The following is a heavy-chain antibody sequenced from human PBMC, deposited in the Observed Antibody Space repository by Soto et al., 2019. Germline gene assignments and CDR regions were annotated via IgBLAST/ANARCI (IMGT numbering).Heavy chain of an antibody. CDR1: GFTFSSYW. D-gene: IGHD2-15*01. CDR3: ARSAGLLRPYYFDY. CDR2: IKQDGSEK. Sequence: GGSLRLSCAASGFTFSSYWMSWVRQAPGKGLEWVANIKQDGSEKYYADSVKGRFTISRDNAKNSLYLQMNSLRAEDTAVYYCARSAGLLRPYYFDYWGQGTLVTVSS. V-gene: IGHV3-7*03. J-gene: IGHJ4*02.